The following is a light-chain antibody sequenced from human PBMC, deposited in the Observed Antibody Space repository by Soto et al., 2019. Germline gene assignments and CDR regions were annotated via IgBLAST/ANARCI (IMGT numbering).Light chain of an antibody. J-gene: IGKJ1*01. Sequence: EIVLTQSPATLSVSPGERATLSCRAGQGVTTNFAWYQQKPGQAPRLLIYGASNRATGIPDRFSGSGSGTDFTLTISRLEPEDFAVYYCQQYGSSGTFGQGTKVDI. CDR3: QQYGSSGT. CDR2: GAS. V-gene: IGKV3-20*01. CDR1: QGVTTN.